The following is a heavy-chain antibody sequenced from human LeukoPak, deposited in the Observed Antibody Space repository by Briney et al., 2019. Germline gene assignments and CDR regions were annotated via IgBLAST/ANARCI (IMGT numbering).Heavy chain of an antibody. V-gene: IGHV1-18*01. Sequence: ASVKVSCKTSGYTFTSYGVNWVRQAPGQGLEWMGWISADNGNTNYAQKFQGRVTMTTDTSTSTAYMELRSLRSDDTAVYYCARHDYIWGSYRYRFFDYWGQGTLVTVSS. J-gene: IGHJ4*02. CDR3: ARHDYIWGSYRYRFFDY. CDR1: GYTFTSYG. CDR2: ISADNGNT. D-gene: IGHD3-16*02.